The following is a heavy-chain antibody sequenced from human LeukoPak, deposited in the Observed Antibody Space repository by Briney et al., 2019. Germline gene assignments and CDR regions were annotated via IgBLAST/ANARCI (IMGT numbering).Heavy chain of an antibody. J-gene: IGHJ4*02. CDR2: IYYSGST. CDR1: GGSISSYY. V-gene: IGHV4-59*01. Sequence: PSETLSLTCTVSGGSISSYYWSWIRQPPGKGLEWIGYIYYSGSTNYNPSLKGRVTISVDTSKNQFSLKLSSVTAADTAVYYCARQRGLSSSWYPLDYWGQGTLVTVSS. CDR3: ARQRGLSSSWYPLDY. D-gene: IGHD6-13*01.